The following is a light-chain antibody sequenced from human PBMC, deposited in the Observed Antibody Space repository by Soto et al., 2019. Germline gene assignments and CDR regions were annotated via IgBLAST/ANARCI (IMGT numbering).Light chain of an antibody. CDR2: KAS. J-gene: IGKJ4*01. CDR3: QQYNSFPLT. V-gene: IGKV1-5*03. Sequence: DIQMTQSPSTLSASVGDRVTITCRASQSISTWLAWYQQKPGKAPNLLIYKASNLESGVPSRFSGSGSGTEFTLTISCLQPDDFATYYCQQYNSFPLTFGGGTKVEIE. CDR1: QSISTW.